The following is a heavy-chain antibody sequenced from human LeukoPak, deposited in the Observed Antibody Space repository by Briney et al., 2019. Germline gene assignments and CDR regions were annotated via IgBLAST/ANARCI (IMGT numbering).Heavy chain of an antibody. CDR3: AKNSGSGWRYYFDY. CDR2: ISSSGSTI. V-gene: IGHV3-11*01. D-gene: IGHD6-19*01. J-gene: IGHJ4*02. CDR1: GFTFSDYY. Sequence: GGSLRLSCAASGFTFSDYYMSWIRQAPGKGLEWVSYISSSGSTIYYADSVKGRFTISRDNAKNTLFLQMSSLRAKDTAVYYCAKNSGSGWRYYFDYWGQGTLVTVSS.